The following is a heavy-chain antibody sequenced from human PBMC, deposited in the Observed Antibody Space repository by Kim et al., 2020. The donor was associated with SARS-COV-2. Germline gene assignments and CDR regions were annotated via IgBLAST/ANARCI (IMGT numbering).Heavy chain of an antibody. CDR2: ISGSGGST. Sequence: GGSLRLSCAVSGSTFSSYAMSWARQAPGKGLEWVSDISGSGGSTNYADSVKGRFTISRDNSKNMLYLQMNSLRAEDTAVYYCAKRKVGVTLEYWGQGTLVTVSS. V-gene: IGHV3-23*01. J-gene: IGHJ4*02. D-gene: IGHD1-26*01. CDR3: AKRKVGVTLEY. CDR1: GSTFSSYA.